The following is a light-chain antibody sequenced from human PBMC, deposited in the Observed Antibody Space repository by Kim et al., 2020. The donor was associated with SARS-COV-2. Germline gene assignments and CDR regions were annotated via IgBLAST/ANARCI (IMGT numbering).Light chain of an antibody. V-gene: IGLV3-1*01. CDR2: QDS. CDR1: KLGDKY. CDR3: QAWDSSTVV. Sequence: SYELTQPPSVSVSPGQTASITCSGDKLGDKYACWYQQKPGQSPVLVIYQDSKRPSGIPERFSGYNSGNTATLTISGTQAMDEADYYCQAWDSSTVVFGGGTQLTVL. J-gene: IGLJ2*01.